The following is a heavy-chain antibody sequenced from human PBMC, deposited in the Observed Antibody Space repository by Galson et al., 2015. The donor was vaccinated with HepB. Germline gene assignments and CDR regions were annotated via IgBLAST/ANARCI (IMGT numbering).Heavy chain of an antibody. CDR1: GFTFSSYS. J-gene: IGHJ3*02. D-gene: IGHD6-13*01. Sequence: SLRLSCAASGFTFSSYSMNWVRQAPGKGLEWVSSISSSSSYIYYADSVKGRFTISRDNAKNSLYLQMNSLRAEDTAVYYCARVPYSSSGDGHAFDIWGQGTMVTVSS. V-gene: IGHV3-21*01. CDR3: ARVPYSSSGDGHAFDI. CDR2: ISSSSSYI.